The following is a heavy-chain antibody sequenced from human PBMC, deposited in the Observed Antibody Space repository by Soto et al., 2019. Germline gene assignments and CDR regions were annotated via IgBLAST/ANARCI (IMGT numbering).Heavy chain of an antibody. D-gene: IGHD5-18*01. CDR1: GFTFNNYT. V-gene: IGHV3-21*01. CDR3: ARDFYGGYTYGPGDY. J-gene: IGHJ4*02. Sequence: LRLSCAASGFTFNNYTMIWVRQAPGKGLEWVSSISSSSTYIYYADSVKGRFTVSRDNAKNSLYLQMNSLRAEDTAVYYCARDFYGGYTYGPGDYWGQGALVTVSS. CDR2: ISSSSTYI.